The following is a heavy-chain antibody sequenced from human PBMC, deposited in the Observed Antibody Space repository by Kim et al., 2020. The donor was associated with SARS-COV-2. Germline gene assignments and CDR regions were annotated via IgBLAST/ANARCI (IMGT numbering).Heavy chain of an antibody. Sequence: GGSLRLSCAASGFTVSSNYMSWVRQAPGKGLEWVSVIYSGGSTYYADSVKGRFTISRDNSKNTLYLQMNSLRAEDTAVYYCARVVSSGYPNDAFDIWGQGTMVTVSS. V-gene: IGHV3-53*01. CDR1: GFTVSSNY. CDR2: IYSGGST. D-gene: IGHD3-22*01. CDR3: ARVVSSGYPNDAFDI. J-gene: IGHJ3*02.